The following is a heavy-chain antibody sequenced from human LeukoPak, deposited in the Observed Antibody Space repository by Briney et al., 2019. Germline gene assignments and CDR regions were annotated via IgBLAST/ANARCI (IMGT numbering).Heavy chain of an antibody. Sequence: ASVKVSCKASGYTFTNYYMHWVRQAPGQGLEWMGIINPSGVSTSYAQKFQGRVTMTRDTSTRTVSMELSSLRSEDTAVYYCARDLFRIGGMKSEGFDYWGQGTLVTVSS. V-gene: IGHV1-46*01. D-gene: IGHD3-10*01. CDR3: ARDLFRIGGMKSEGFDY. J-gene: IGHJ4*02. CDR1: GYTFTNYY. CDR2: INPSGVST.